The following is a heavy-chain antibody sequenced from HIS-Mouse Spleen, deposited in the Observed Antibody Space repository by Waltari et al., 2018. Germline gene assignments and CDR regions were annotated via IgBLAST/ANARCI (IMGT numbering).Heavy chain of an antibody. CDR2: IYTSGST. CDR3: ARDFHDFWSGYYGGDKKHDAFDI. V-gene: IGHV4-4*07. Sequence: QVQLQESGPGLVKPSETLSLTCTGSGGSISSYYWSWIRQPAGKGLGWIGRIYTSGSTNYNPSLKSRVTMSVDTSKNQFSLKLSSVTAADTAVYYCARDFHDFWSGYYGGDKKHDAFDIWGQGTMVTVSS. J-gene: IGHJ3*02. CDR1: GGSISSYY. D-gene: IGHD3-3*01.